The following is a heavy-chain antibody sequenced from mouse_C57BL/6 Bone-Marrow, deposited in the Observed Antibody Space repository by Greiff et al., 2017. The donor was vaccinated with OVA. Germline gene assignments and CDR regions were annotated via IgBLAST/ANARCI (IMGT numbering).Heavy chain of an antibody. V-gene: IGHV1-82*01. CDR3: APIYYDYESYFDY. CDR2: IYPGDGDT. J-gene: IGHJ2*01. Sequence: QVQLQQSGPELVKPGASVKISCKASGYAFSSSWMNWVKQRPGKGLEWIGRIYPGDGDTNYNGKFKGKATLTADKSSSTAYMQLSSLTSEDSAVYFCAPIYYDYESYFDYWGQGTTLTVSS. CDR1: GYAFSSSW. D-gene: IGHD2-4*01.